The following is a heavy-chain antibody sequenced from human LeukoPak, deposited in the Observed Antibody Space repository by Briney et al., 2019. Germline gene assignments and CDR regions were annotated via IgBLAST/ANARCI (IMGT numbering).Heavy chain of an antibody. CDR2: IAHHGNNK. CDR1: GFTFSSSA. D-gene: IGHD2-8*02. J-gene: IGHJ4*02. V-gene: IGHV3-30*02. CDR3: AKDGSWSCTD. Sequence: GGSLRLSCGASGFTFSSSAMHWVRQGPGKGLEWVAYIAHHGNNKYYADSVKGRFTISRDNSKGSLYLQMNSLRADNTAVYYCAKDGSWSCTDWGQGTLVRVSS.